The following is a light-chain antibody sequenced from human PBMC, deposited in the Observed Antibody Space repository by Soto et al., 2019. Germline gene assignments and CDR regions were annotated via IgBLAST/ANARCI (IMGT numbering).Light chain of an antibody. CDR2: EAN. CDR3: SSYAGYSTSVV. J-gene: IGLJ2*01. V-gene: IGLV2-23*01. CDR1: SSEVGSYNL. Sequence: QSVLTQPASVSGSPGQSITISCTGTSSEVGSYNLVSWYQQHPGKAPKLMIYEANKRPSGVSDRFSGSKSGNTASLTISGLQAEDEAEYYCSSYAGYSTSVVFGGGTKLTVL.